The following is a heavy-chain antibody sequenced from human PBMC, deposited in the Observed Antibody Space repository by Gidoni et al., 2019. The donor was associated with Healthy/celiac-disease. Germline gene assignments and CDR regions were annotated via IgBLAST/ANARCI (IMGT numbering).Heavy chain of an antibody. V-gene: IGHV4-34*01. CDR1: GGSFRGYY. CDR2: INHSGST. CDR3: ACFGGGNWFDP. J-gene: IGHJ5*02. D-gene: IGHD3-10*01. Sequence: QVQLQQWGAGLLKPSETLSLTCAVYGGSFRGYYWSWIRQPPGKGLEWIGEINHSGSTNYNPSRKSRVTISVDTSKNRFSLKLSSVTAADTAVYYCACFGGGNWFDPWGQGTLVTVSS.